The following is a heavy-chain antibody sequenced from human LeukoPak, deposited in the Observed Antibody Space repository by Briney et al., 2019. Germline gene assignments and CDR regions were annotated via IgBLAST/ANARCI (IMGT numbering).Heavy chain of an antibody. CDR2: IYYSGST. CDR3: ARERRRVDYYDSSGYVYYFDY. Sequence: ASETLSLTCTVSGGSISSYYWSWIRQPPGKGLEWIGYIYYSGSTNYNPSLKSRVTISVDTSKNQFSLKLSCVTAADTAVYYCARERRRVDYYDSSGYVYYFDYWGQGTLVTVSS. CDR1: GGSISSYY. D-gene: IGHD3-22*01. V-gene: IGHV4-59*01. J-gene: IGHJ4*02.